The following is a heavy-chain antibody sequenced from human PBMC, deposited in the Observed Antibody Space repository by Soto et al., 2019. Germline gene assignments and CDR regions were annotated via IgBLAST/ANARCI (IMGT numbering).Heavy chain of an antibody. D-gene: IGHD3-16*02. V-gene: IGHV4-59*01. Sequence: SETLSLTCTVSGGSISSYYWSWIRQPPGKGLEWIGYIYYSGSTNYNPSLKSRVTISVDTSKNQFSLKLSSVTAADTAVYYCARVRGYDYIWGSYRYWYFDLWGRGTLVTVSS. CDR1: GGSISSYY. CDR2: IYYSGST. CDR3: ARVRGYDYIWGSYRYWYFDL. J-gene: IGHJ2*01.